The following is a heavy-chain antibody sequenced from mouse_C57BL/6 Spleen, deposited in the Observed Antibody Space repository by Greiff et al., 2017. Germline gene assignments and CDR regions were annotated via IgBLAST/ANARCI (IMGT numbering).Heavy chain of an antibody. J-gene: IGHJ4*01. V-gene: IGHV5-9-1*02. CDR3: TREDSSGYPLYPMDY. Sequence: EVQLVESGAGLVKPGGSLKLSCAASGFTFSSYAMSWVRQTPEKRLEWVAYISSGGDYIYYADTVKGRFTISRDNARNTLYLQMSSLKSEDTAMYYCTREDSSGYPLYPMDYWGQGTSVTVSS. CDR2: ISSGGDYI. D-gene: IGHD3-2*02. CDR1: GFTFSSYA.